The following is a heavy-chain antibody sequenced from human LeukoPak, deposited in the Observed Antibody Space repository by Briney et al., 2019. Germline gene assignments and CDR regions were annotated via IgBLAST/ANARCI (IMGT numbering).Heavy chain of an antibody. V-gene: IGHV4-59*04. J-gene: IGHJ5*02. Sequence: PGGSLRLSCAASGFTFSSYAMSWVRQPPGKGLEWIGHIFHSGSTYYNPSLKSRVTISVDTSNNQFSLRLNSVSAADTAVYYCASSSYSGSGSYYENWFDPWGQGTLVTVSS. CDR3: ASSSYSGSGSYYENWFDP. D-gene: IGHD3-10*01. CDR2: IFHSGST. CDR1: GFTFSSYA.